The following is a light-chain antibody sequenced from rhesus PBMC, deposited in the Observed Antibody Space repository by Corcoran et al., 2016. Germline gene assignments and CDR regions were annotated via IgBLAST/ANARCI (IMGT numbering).Light chain of an antibody. CDR1: SSAIGGSNY. J-gene: IGLJ1*01. Sequence: QAALTQPRSVSGSPGQSVTISCTGTSSAIGGSNYVSWYQQHPGTAPKLMIYEVSKRPSGVSDRFSGSKSGNTASLTISGLQAEDEADYYCSSYAGSNTYIFGAGTRLTVL. V-gene: IGLV2-32*02. CDR2: EVS. CDR3: SSYAGSNTYI.